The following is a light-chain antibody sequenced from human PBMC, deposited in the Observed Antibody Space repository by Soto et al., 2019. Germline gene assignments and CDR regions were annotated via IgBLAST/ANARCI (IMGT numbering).Light chain of an antibody. V-gene: IGLV2-14*03. Sequence: QSVLPQPTSVSGSPGQAITISCTGNHNDIGTYDYVSWYQQHPGRAPRLLIHGVTTRPSGISGRFSASKSGLTASLTISGLQPEEEADYYCSSFTSNRIYVFGPGTKVTVL. CDR1: HNDIGTYDY. CDR3: SSFTSNRIYV. CDR2: GVT. J-gene: IGLJ1*01.